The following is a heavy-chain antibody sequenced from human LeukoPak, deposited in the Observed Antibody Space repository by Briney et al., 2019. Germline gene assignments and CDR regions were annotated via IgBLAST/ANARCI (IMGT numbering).Heavy chain of an antibody. CDR3: ARVNREMATITP. CDR2: INHSGST. Sequence: ASETLSLTCAVYGGSFRGYYWTWIRQPPGKGLEWIGEINHSGSTNYNPSLKSRVTISVDTSKNQFSLKLSSVTAADTAVYYCARVNREMATITPWGQGTLVTVSS. J-gene: IGHJ4*02. D-gene: IGHD5-24*01. V-gene: IGHV4-34*01. CDR1: GGSFRGYY.